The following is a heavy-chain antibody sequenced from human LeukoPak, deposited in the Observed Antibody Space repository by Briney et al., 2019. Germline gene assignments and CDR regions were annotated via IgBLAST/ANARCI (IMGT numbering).Heavy chain of an antibody. CDR2: INAGYGNT. Sequence: ASVKVSCKAYGYTFTSYAIHWVRQAPGQRLEWMGWINAGYGNTKYSQTFQGRVTITRDTSANTAYMDLSSLRSEDTAVYYCARHYSGNSGWFDPWGQGTLVTVSS. D-gene: IGHD1-26*01. V-gene: IGHV1-3*01. CDR3: ARHYSGNSGWFDP. J-gene: IGHJ5*02. CDR1: GYTFTSYA.